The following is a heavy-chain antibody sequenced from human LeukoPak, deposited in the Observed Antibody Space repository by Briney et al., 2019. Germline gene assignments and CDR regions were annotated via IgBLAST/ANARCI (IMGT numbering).Heavy chain of an antibody. CDR2: INPNSGGT. CDR1: GYTFTGYY. V-gene: IGHV1-2*06. Sequence: GASVKVSSRASGYTFTGYYMHWVRQAPGQGLEWMGRINPNSGGTNYAQKFQGTVTMPRDSSISTAYMELSRLRSDDTAVYHCASGSGSYYSIWGQGTLVTVSS. J-gene: IGHJ4*02. CDR3: ASGSGSYYSI. D-gene: IGHD1-26*01.